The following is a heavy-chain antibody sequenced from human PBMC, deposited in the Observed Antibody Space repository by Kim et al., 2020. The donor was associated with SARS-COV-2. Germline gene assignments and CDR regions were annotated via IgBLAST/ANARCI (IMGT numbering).Heavy chain of an antibody. V-gene: IGHV3-23*01. D-gene: IGHD6-13*01. Sequence: GGSLRLSCAASGFTFSSYAMSCVRQAPGKGLEWVSAISGSGGSTYYADSVKGRFTISRDNSKNTLYLQMNSLRAEDTAVYYCAKEGRRIAAAGPLLFNWFDPWGQGTLVTVSS. CDR3: AKEGRRIAAAGPLLFNWFDP. CDR1: GFTFSSYA. J-gene: IGHJ5*02. CDR2: ISGSGGST.